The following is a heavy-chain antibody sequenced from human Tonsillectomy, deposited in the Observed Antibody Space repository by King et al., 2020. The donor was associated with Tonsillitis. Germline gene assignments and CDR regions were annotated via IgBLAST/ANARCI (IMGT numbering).Heavy chain of an antibody. CDR2: ISWNGGST. V-gene: IGHV3-43D*04. D-gene: IGHD5-24*01. CDR3: AKSTRQSWLPLDY. CDR1: GFSFDEHT. Sequence: VQLVESGGVVVQPGGSLRLSCAASGFSFDEHTMHWLRQALGKGLEWVSLISWNGGSTYYADSVKGRFTISRDKTKNSLYLQMNSLRAEDTALYYCAKSTRQSWLPLDYWGQGTLVTVAS. J-gene: IGHJ4*02.